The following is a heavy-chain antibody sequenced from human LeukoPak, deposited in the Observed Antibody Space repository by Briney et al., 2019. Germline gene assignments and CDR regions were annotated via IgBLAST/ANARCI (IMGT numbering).Heavy chain of an antibody. V-gene: IGHV3-48*03. CDR3: ARGSGWYGNYFDP. CDR2: ISSSGSSI. Sequence: PGGSPRLSCAASGFTFSSYEMNWVRQAPGKGLEWVSYISSSGSSIYYADSVKGRFTISRDNAKKSLYLQMNSLRVDDTAVYYCARGSGWYGNYFDPWGQGTLVTVSS. D-gene: IGHD6-19*01. CDR1: GFTFSSYE. J-gene: IGHJ5*02.